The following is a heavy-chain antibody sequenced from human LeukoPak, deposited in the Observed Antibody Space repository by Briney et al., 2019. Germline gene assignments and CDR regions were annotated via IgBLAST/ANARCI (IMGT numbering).Heavy chain of an antibody. CDR3: AKGLIVVVTASNVDY. CDR1: GFTFSSYD. D-gene: IGHD2-21*02. CDR2: ISYDGSNK. Sequence: GGSLRLSCAASGFTFSSYDMHWVRQAPGKGLEWVAVISYDGSNKNYADSVKGRFTISRDNSKNTLYLQMNSLRAEDTAVYYCAKGLIVVVTASNVDYWGQGTLVTVSS. J-gene: IGHJ4*02. V-gene: IGHV3-30*18.